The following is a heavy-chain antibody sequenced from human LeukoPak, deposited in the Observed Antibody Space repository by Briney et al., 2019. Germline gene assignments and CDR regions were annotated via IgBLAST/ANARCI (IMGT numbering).Heavy chain of an antibody. CDR3: AKDLYPGIAAAGTGNGMDV. CDR2: ISGDGGST. CDR1: GFTFDDYA. Sequence: GGSLRLSCAASGFTFDDYAMHWVRQAPGKGLEWVSLISGDGGSTYYADSVKCRFTISRDNSKNSLYLQMNSLRTEDTALYYCAKDLYPGIAAAGTGNGMDVWGQGTTVTVSS. V-gene: IGHV3-43*02. D-gene: IGHD6-13*01. J-gene: IGHJ6*02.